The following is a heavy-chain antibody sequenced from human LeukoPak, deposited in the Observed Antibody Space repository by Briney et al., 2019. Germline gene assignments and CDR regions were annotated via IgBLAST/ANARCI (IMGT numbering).Heavy chain of an antibody. V-gene: IGHV4-38-2*02. J-gene: IGHJ6*04. CDR3: ARDRLGTYCSSTNCYYYGMDV. CDR1: DYSISSAYY. Sequence: SETLSLTCVVSDYSISSAYYWGWIRQPPGKGLEWIGSIHHSGSTYYNPSLKSRVTISVDMSKNHFSLKLSAVTAADTAVYYCARDRLGTYCSSTNCYYYGMDVWGKGTTVTVSS. CDR2: IHHSGST. D-gene: IGHD2-2*01.